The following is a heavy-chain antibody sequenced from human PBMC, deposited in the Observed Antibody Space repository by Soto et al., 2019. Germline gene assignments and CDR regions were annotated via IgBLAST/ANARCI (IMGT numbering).Heavy chain of an antibody. V-gene: IGHV1-69*02. CDR2: IIPILGIA. CDR1: GGTFSSYT. J-gene: IGHJ4*02. Sequence: QVQLVQSGAEVKKPGSSVKVSCKASGGTFSSYTISWVRQAPGQGLEWMGRIIPILGIANYAQKFQGRVTMNGDKPTSTAYMELSSLRSEDTAVYYGAVYSSSWYEGVGYWGQGTLVTVSS. CDR3: AVYSSSWYEGVGY. D-gene: IGHD6-13*01.